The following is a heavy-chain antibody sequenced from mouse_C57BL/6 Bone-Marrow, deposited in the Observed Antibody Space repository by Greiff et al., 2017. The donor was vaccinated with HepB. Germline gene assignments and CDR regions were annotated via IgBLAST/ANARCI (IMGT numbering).Heavy chain of an antibody. CDR1: GYTFTSYW. J-gene: IGHJ4*01. V-gene: IGHV1-69*01. D-gene: IGHD2-3*01. CDR2: IDPSDSYT. CDR3: ARDDGYYGYAMDY. Sequence: QVQLQQPGAELVMPGASVKLSCKASGYTFTSYWMHWVKQRPGQGLEWIGEIDPSDSYTNYNQKFKGKSTLTVDKSSSTAYRQLSSLTSEDSAVYYCARDDGYYGYAMDYWGQGTSVTVSS.